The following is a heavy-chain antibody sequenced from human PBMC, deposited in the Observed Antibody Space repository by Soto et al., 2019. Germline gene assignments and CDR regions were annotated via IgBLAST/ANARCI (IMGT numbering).Heavy chain of an antibody. D-gene: IGHD6-19*01. CDR3: ARGRRGQWLVRDAFDI. Sequence: SETLSLTCAVYGGSFSGYYWSWIRQPPGKGLEWIGEINHSGSTNYNPSLKSRVTISVDTSKNQFSLKLSSVTAADTAVYYCARGRRGQWLVRDAFDIWGQGTMVTVSS. J-gene: IGHJ3*02. CDR2: INHSGST. CDR1: GGSFSGYY. V-gene: IGHV4-34*01.